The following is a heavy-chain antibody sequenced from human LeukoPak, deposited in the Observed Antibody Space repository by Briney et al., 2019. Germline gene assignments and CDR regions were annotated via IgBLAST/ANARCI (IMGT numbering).Heavy chain of an antibody. CDR3: STPPAPGSDERSYYYYMDV. V-gene: IGHV3-23*01. D-gene: IGHD6-13*01. CDR2: LSGSGAST. Sequence: GGTLRLSCAASGFTFSRYGMNWVRQAPGKGLEWVSALSGSGASTYYADSVKGRFTISRDNSKNTLYLQMNSLRAEDTAVYYCSTPPAPGSDERSYYYYMDVWGKGTTVTISS. J-gene: IGHJ6*03. CDR1: GFTFSRYG.